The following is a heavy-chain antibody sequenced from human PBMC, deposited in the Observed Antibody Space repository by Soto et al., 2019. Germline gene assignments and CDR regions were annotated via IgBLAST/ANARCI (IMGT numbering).Heavy chain of an antibody. CDR3: AKDNGPPGTTDWYFDF. V-gene: IGHV3-23*01. Sequence: EVQLLESGGGLLQPGGSLRLSCAASGFTFRSYAMNWVRQAPGKGLEWVSGISRNGGSTYYADSVKGRFTISRDNSKNTLYMQMNSLRAEDTGLYFCAKDNGPPGTTDWYFDFWGRGTLVSVSS. CDR1: GFTFRSYA. CDR2: ISRNGGST. J-gene: IGHJ2*01. D-gene: IGHD2-8*01.